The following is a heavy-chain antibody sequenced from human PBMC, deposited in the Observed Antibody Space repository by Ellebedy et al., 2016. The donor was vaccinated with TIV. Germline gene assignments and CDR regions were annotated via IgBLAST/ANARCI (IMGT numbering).Heavy chain of an antibody. CDR2: INHSGST. CDR1: GGSFSGYY. D-gene: IGHD3-10*01. Sequence: MPSETLSLTCAVYGGSFSGYYWSWIRQPPGKGLEWIGEINHSGSTNYNQSLKSRVTISVDTSKNHFSLKLSSVTAADTAVYYCARIGTMVRGVIGLGMDVWGQGTTVTVSS. V-gene: IGHV4-34*01. CDR3: ARIGTMVRGVIGLGMDV. J-gene: IGHJ6*02.